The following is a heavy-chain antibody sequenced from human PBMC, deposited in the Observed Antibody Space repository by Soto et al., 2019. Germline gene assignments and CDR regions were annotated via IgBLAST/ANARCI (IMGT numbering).Heavy chain of an antibody. CDR1: GDSINSGGYY. CDR2: IHYSGST. CDR3: ARADWNSAFDY. Sequence: SETLSLTCTVSGDSINSGGYYLSWIRQHPGKGLEWIGYIHYSGSTHYNPSLESRIIVSLDTSKNQFSLKLTSVTAADTAVYYCARADWNSAFDYWGHGTLVT. V-gene: IGHV4-31*03. J-gene: IGHJ4*01. D-gene: IGHD1-7*01.